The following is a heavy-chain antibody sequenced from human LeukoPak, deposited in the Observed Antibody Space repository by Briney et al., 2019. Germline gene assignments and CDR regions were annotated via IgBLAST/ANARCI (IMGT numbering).Heavy chain of an antibody. Sequence: GGSLRLSCAASGFTFRHYGMHWVRQAPGKGLAWVAVIQYDGTNKFYADSVKGRFTISRDNSKNTLYLQMNSLSVEDTAVYYCAKGLVGATYVGVLQHWGQGTLVTVSS. V-gene: IGHV3-30*02. CDR3: AKGLVGATYVGVLQH. J-gene: IGHJ1*01. CDR2: IQYDGTNK. CDR1: GFTFRHYG. D-gene: IGHD1-26*01.